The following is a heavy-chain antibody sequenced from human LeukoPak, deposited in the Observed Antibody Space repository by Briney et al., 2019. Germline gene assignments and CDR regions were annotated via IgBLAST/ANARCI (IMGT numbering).Heavy chain of an antibody. CDR1: GFTISSYW. D-gene: IGHD2-21*02. V-gene: IGHV3-74*01. CDR2: INSDGSRT. CDR3: TRERGGDIEFSPTDAFDI. J-gene: IGHJ3*02. Sequence: PGGSLRLSCAASGFTISSYWMHWVRQAPGKGLVWVSRINSDGSRTRYADSVKGRFTISRDNAKNTLYLQMNSVRAEDTAVYYCTRERGGDIEFSPTDAFDIWGQGTMVTVSS.